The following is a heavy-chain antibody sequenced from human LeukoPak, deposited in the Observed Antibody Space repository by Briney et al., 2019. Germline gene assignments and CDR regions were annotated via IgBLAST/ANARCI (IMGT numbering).Heavy chain of an antibody. CDR1: GGSFINYY. D-gene: IGHD2-15*01. Sequence: PSETLSLTCTVYGGSFINYYWSWIRQPPGKGLEWIGEINHSGSTNYNASLKSRVTISLDTSKNQFSLKLSPVTAADTAVYYCARATYCSGGRCHNGMDVWGQGTTVTVSS. V-gene: IGHV4-34*01. CDR2: INHSGST. CDR3: ARATYCSGGRCHNGMDV. J-gene: IGHJ6*02.